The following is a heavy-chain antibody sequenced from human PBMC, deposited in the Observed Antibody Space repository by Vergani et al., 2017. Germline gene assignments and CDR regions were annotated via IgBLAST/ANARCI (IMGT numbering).Heavy chain of an antibody. Sequence: EVQLLQSGGGLVKRGGSLRLSCAASGFTFSSYAMTWVRLAPGKGLQWVSTISGSGGNTFYTDSVKGRFTISRDNSKDTLYLQMNSLRVEDTAIYYCAKARDPNCKGGNCYSYYYGLDLWGQGTTVTVSS. CDR1: GFTFSSYA. J-gene: IGHJ6*02. V-gene: IGHV3-23*01. CDR3: AKARDPNCKGGNCYSYYYGLDL. D-gene: IGHD2-21*01. CDR2: ISGSGGNT.